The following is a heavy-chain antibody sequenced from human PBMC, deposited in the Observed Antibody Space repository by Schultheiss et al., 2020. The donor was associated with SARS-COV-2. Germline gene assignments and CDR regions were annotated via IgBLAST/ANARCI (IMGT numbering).Heavy chain of an antibody. D-gene: IGHD3-3*01. CDR3: ARNKYDFWTTGAFDI. J-gene: IGHJ3*02. CDR1: GGSFSGYY. CDR2: INHSGST. Sequence: SETLSLTCAVYGGSFSGYYWSWIRQPPGKGLVWIGEINHSGSTNYNPSLKSRVTISVDTSKNQFSLKLSSVTAADTAVYYCARNKYDFWTTGAFDIWGQGTMVTVSS. V-gene: IGHV4-34*01.